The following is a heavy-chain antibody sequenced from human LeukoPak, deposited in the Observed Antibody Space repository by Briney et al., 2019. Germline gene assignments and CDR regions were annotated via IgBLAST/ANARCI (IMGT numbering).Heavy chain of an antibody. V-gene: IGHV2-70*11. Sequence: TLSLTCTVSGGSISSYYWSWIRQPPGKALEWLARIDWDDDKYYSTSLKTRLTISKDTSKNQLVLTMTNMDPVDTATYYCARILHSSSWYFDYWGQGTLVTVSS. CDR1: GGSISSYYW. J-gene: IGHJ4*02. CDR3: ARILHSSSWYFDY. D-gene: IGHD6-13*01. CDR2: IDWDDDK.